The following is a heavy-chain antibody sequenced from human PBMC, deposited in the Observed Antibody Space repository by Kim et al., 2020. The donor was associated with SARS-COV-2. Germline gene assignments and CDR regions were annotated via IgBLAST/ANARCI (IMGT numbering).Heavy chain of an antibody. Sequence: GGSLRLSCAASGFTFSSYAMNWVRQAPGKGLEWVSGISGSGGSTYYADSVKGRFTISRDNSKNTLYLQMNSLRADDTAVYYCAKGGRLADYWGQGTLVTVSS. V-gene: IGHV3-23*01. CDR2: ISGSGGST. CDR3: AKGGRLADY. D-gene: IGHD3-16*01. J-gene: IGHJ4*02. CDR1: GFTFSSYA.